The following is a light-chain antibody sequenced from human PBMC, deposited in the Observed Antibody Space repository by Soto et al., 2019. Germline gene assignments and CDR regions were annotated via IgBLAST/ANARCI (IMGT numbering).Light chain of an antibody. V-gene: IGKV1-39*01. J-gene: IGKJ3*01. CDR3: QQTYTFGFT. CDR1: QSINTY. CDR2: AAS. Sequence: DIQMTQSPSSLSASIGERVTITCRASQSINTYLTWYQQRPGKAPELLIFAASTLQSGVPSRFSGRVSGTDFTLTISSLQPEDFATYYCQQTYTFGFTFGPGTTVDFK.